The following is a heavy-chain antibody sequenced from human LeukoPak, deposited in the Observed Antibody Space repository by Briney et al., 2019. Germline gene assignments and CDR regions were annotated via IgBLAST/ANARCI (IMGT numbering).Heavy chain of an antibody. Sequence: GGSLRLSCAASGFTLSTYWMLWVRQAPGKGLVWVSSVKTDGISTRYADSVQGRFTISRDNAKNTLYLQMNSLRAEDTAVYYCAKDLGYDLIWGQGTMATVSS. CDR1: GFTLSTYW. CDR3: AKDLGYDLI. CDR2: VKTDGIST. D-gene: IGHD3-3*01. J-gene: IGHJ3*02. V-gene: IGHV3-74*01.